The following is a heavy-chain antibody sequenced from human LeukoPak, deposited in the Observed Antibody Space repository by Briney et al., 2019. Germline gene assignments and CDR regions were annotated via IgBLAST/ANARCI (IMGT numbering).Heavy chain of an antibody. D-gene: IGHD2-8*01. CDR3: ARDLEKGVMPEFDP. Sequence: ASVKVSCKASGYTFTGYDINWVRQATGQGLEWMGWINPNSGGTNYAQKFQGRVTMTRDTSISTAYMELSRLRSDDTAVYYCARDLEKGVMPEFDPWGQGTLVTVSS. CDR1: GYTFTGYD. J-gene: IGHJ5*02. V-gene: IGHV1-2*02. CDR2: INPNSGGT.